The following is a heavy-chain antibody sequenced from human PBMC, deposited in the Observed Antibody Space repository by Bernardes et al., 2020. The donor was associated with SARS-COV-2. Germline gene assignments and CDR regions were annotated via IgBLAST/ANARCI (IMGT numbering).Heavy chain of an antibody. D-gene: IGHD3-10*01. J-gene: IGHJ4*02. CDR1: GGSFSGYY. CDR2: INHSGST. Sequence: SETLSLTCAVYGGSFSGYYWSWIRQPPGKGLEWIGEINHSGSTNYNPSLKSRVTISVDTSKNQFSLKLSSVTAADTAVYYCASFWWFGLLYFDYWGQGTLVTVSS. V-gene: IGHV4-34*01. CDR3: ASFWWFGLLYFDY.